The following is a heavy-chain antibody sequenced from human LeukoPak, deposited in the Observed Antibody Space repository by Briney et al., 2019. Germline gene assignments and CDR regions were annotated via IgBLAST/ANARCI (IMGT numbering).Heavy chain of an antibody. J-gene: IGHJ3*02. V-gene: IGHV3-30*02. D-gene: IGHD4-17*01. CDR2: IRHDGSDK. Sequence: GGSLRLSCAASGFTFSDFGMHWVRQAPGKGLEWVAFIRHDGSDKYYADSVRGRFTISRDNAKNSLYLQMNSLRAEDTAVYYCASWAMTTVTTGAFDIWGQGTMVTVSS. CDR1: GFTFSDFG. CDR3: ASWAMTTVTTGAFDI.